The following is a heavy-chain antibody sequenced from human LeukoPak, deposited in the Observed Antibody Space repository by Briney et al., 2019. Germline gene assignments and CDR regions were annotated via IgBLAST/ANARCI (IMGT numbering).Heavy chain of an antibody. D-gene: IGHD2-2*01. CDR2: INPNSGGT. J-gene: IGHJ6*04. V-gene: IGHV1-2*04. Sequence: ASVKVSCKASGYTFTGYYMHWVRQAPGQGLEWMGWINPNSGGTNYAQKFQGWVTMTRDTSISTAYMELSRLRSVDTAVYYCARAGCSSTSCPSYYYYYGMDVWGKGTTVTVSS. CDR1: GYTFTGYY. CDR3: ARAGCSSTSCPSYYYYYGMDV.